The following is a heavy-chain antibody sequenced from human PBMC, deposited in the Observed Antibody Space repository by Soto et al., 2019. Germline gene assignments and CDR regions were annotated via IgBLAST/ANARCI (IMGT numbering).Heavy chain of an antibody. CDR2: IYYSGST. CDR3: SRVAVVVVDGYNAGGWFDP. CDR1: GGSISSGGYY. V-gene: IGHV4-31*03. J-gene: IGHJ5*02. D-gene: IGHD5-12*01. Sequence: QVQLQESGPGLVKPSQTLSLTCTVSGGSISSGGYYWSWIRQHPGKGLEWIGYIYYSGSTYYNPSLKSRVTISVDTSKNHCSLKLSSVTAADTAVYSCSRVAVVVVDGYNAGGWFDPWGQGTLVTVSS.